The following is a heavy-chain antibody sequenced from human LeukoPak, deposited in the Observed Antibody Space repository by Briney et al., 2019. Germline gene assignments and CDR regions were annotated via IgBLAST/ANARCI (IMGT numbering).Heavy chain of an antibody. J-gene: IGHJ4*02. CDR3: AREPYCSSTSCYEGDY. D-gene: IGHD2-2*01. V-gene: IGHV4-30-4*08. CDR1: GGSISSGAYY. CDR2: VYFRGNT. Sequence: SQTLSLTCTVSGGSISSGAYYWSWIRQVPGKGLEWIGYVYFRGNTFYNPSLKSRVTISVDTSKNQFSLKLSSVTAADTAVYYCAREPYCSSTSCYEGDYWGQGTLVTVSS.